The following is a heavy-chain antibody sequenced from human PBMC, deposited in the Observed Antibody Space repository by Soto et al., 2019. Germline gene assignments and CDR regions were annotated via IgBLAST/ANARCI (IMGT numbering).Heavy chain of an antibody. CDR2: IYYSGST. CDR3: ARVDFGDFVHQ. CDR1: GGSITNYY. J-gene: IGHJ4*02. Sequence: SETLSLTCSVSGGSITNYYWSWIRQPPGKGLEWIGYIYYSGSTNYNPSLQSRVTISVDTSKSQFSLRLSSVTAADTALYYCARVDFGDFVHQWGRGIPVTVSS. D-gene: IGHD4-17*01. V-gene: IGHV4-59*01.